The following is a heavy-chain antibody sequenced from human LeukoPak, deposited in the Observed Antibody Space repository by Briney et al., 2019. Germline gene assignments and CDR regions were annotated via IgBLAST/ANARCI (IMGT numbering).Heavy chain of an antibody. CDR3: ARLRSYYDILTGYTYYFDY. J-gene: IGHJ4*02. CDR2: IYYSGST. CDR1: GGSISGSGCH. D-gene: IGHD3-9*01. V-gene: IGHV4-39*01. Sequence: SETLSLTCTVSGGSISGSGCHWGWIRQPPGKGLEWIGSIYYSGSTYYNPSLKSRVTISVDTSKNQFSLKLSSVTAADTAVYYCARLRSYYDILTGYTYYFDYWGQGTLVTVSS.